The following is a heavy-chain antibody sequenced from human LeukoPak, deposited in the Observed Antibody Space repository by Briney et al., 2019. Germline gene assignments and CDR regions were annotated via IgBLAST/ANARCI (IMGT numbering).Heavy chain of an antibody. CDR1: GFTFSHYW. J-gene: IGHJ3*02. Sequence: GGSLRLSCSASGFTFSHYWMTWFRQAPGKGLEWVANINQDGSDKNYLDSVRGRFTISRDNAKTSLYLQMDSLRTEDTAVYYCARDLSIPRYDAFDIWGQGTMVTVSS. D-gene: IGHD2-21*01. CDR3: ARDLSIPRYDAFDI. V-gene: IGHV3-7*01. CDR2: INQDGSDK.